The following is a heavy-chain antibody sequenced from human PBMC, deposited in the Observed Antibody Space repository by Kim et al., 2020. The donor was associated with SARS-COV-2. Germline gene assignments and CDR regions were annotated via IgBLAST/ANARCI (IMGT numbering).Heavy chain of an antibody. CDR3: ARVEANGDYAFNL. CDR2: IAAGSGRT. V-gene: IGHV1-3*01. J-gene: IGHJ3*01. CDR1: GYSFTDYA. Sequence: ASVKVSCKASGYSFTDYAFHWVRQAPGQGLECMGWIAAGSGRTKYSQKFQGRFTFTTDTSASTVYMEVTSLRSEDTAVYYCARVEANGDYAFNLWGQGTMVTVSS. D-gene: IGHD4-17*01.